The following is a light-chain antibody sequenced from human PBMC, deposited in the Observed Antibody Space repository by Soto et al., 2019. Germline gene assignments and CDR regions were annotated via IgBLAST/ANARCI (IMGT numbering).Light chain of an antibody. CDR3: QVWDSSTAYVV. CDR2: RDS. J-gene: IGLJ2*01. V-gene: IGLV3-9*01. CDR1: NIGSKN. Sequence: SYELTQPLSVSVALGQTARITCGGNNIGSKNVHWYQQKPGQAPVLVIYRDSNRPSGIPERFSGSNSGNTATLTISRAQAGDEADYYCQVWDSSTAYVVFGGRTKLTVL.